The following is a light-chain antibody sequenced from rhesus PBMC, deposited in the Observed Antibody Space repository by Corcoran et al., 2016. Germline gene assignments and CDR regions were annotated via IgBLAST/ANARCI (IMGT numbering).Light chain of an antibody. CDR3: LQDYTTPYS. CDR1: QGINKE. J-gene: IGKJ2*01. CDR2: ATS. Sequence: DIQMTQSPSSLSASVGDRVTVTCRASQGINKELSWYQQKPGKAPTVLIYATSSLQTGVSSRFSASGPWTDYTLTISSLQPEDVATYYCLQDYTTPYSFGQGTKVEIK. V-gene: IGKV1-94*01.